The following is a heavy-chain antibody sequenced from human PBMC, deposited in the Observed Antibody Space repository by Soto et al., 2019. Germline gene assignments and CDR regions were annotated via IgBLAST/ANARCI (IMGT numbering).Heavy chain of an antibody. Sequence: QLQLQESGPGLVKPSETLSLTCTVSGGSISSSSYYWGWIRQPPGKGLEWIGSIYYSGSTYYNPSLKSRVTISVDTSKNQFSLKLSSVTAADTAVYYCARRWGVVAARSFDYWGQGTLVTVSS. J-gene: IGHJ4*02. CDR2: IYYSGST. CDR3: ARRWGVVAARSFDY. CDR1: GGSISSSSYY. V-gene: IGHV4-39*01. D-gene: IGHD2-15*01.